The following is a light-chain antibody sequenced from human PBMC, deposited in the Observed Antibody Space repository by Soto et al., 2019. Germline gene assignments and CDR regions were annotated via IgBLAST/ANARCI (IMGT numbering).Light chain of an antibody. CDR2: GAS. CDR3: QQSYRTPYT. Sequence: DIQMPQSPSSLSASVGDRVSMTCRASQSSKNYLNWYQQKPGKAPQLLIYGASSLQSGVPSRFSGSGSGTDFTLTISSLQPEDFATYYCQQSYRTPYTFGQGTRLEIK. CDR1: QSSKNY. J-gene: IGKJ2*01. V-gene: IGKV1-39*01.